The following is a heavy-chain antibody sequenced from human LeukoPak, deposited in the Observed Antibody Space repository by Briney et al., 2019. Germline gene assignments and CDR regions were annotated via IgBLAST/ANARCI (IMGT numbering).Heavy chain of an antibody. J-gene: IGHJ5*02. V-gene: IGHV4-34*01. D-gene: IGHD3-10*01. CDR3: ARGRFTMVRGVIRNWFDP. CDR2: INHSGST. CDR1: GGSFSGYY. Sequence: PSETLSLTCAVYGGSFSGYYWSWIRQPPGKGLEWIGEINHSGSTNYNPSLKSRVTISVDTSKNQFSLKLSSVTAADTAVYYCARGRFTMVRGVIRNWFDPWGQGTLVTVSS.